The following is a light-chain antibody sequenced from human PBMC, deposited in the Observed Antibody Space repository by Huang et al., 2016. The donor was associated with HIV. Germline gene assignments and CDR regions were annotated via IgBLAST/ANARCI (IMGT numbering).Light chain of an antibody. CDR2: DVS. V-gene: IGKV1-33*01. CDR1: QDIKSY. CDR3: QQYENVPLT. J-gene: IGKJ5*01. Sequence: DIQLTQSPSFVSASVGDRVTITCRASQDIKSYLNWYQQKPGKAPRLLIYDVSILETGFPSRFSGSGSGTDLTFTIKSRQSEDIATYYCQQYENVPLTFGQGTRLDIK.